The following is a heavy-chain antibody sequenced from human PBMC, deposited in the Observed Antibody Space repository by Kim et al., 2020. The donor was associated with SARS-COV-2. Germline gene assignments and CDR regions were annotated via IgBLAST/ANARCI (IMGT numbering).Heavy chain of an antibody. CDR3: ATAPTVTRGNWFDP. CDR1: GYTLTELS. D-gene: IGHD4-17*01. CDR2: FDPEDGET. J-gene: IGHJ5*02. Sequence: ASVKVSCKVSGYTLTELSMHWVRQAPGKGLEWMGGFDPEDGETIYAQKFQGRVTMTEDTSTDTAYMELSSLRSEDTAVYYCATAPTVTRGNWFDPWGQGTLVTVSS. V-gene: IGHV1-24*01.